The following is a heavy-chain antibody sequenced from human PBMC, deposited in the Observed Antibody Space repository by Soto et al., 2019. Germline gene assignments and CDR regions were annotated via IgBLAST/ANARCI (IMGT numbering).Heavy chain of an antibody. J-gene: IGHJ6*03. CDR1: GYSFTSYW. CDR3: ARNQYSGFDYVYYYYYMDF. CDR2: IYPGDSDT. Sequence: GESLKISCKGSGYSFTSYWIGWVRQMPGKGLEWMGIIYPGDSDTRYSPSFQGQVTISADKSISTAYLQWSSLKASDTAMYYCARNQYSGFDYVYYYYYMDFWGKGTTGT. V-gene: IGHV5-51*01. D-gene: IGHD5-12*01.